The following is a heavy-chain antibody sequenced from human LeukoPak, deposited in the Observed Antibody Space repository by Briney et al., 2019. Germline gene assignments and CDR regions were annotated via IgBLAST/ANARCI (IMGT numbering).Heavy chain of an antibody. J-gene: IGHJ4*02. CDR2: IYYDGSNI. V-gene: IGHV3-33*01. D-gene: IGHD1-1*01. CDR3: ARDWKTNSFDY. Sequence: GRSLTLSCAASEFTFTTYGMHWVRQAPGKGLEWVAFIYYDGSNIYYADYVKGRFTISRDISKNTLYLQMDSLRAEDTAIYYCARDWKTNSFDYLGQGTLVTVSS. CDR1: EFTFTTYG.